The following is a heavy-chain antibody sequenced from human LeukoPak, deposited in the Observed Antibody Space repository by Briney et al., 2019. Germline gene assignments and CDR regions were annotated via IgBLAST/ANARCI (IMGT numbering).Heavy chain of an antibody. D-gene: IGHD1-26*01. CDR3: ARDGSYYRYLDY. V-gene: IGHV4-38-2*02. CDR2: IYHSGST. J-gene: IGHJ4*02. CDR1: GYSISSGYY. Sequence: SETLSLTCTVSGYSISSGYYWGWIRQPPGKGLEWIGSIYHSGSTYYNPSLKSRVTISVDTSKNQFSLKLSSVTAADTAVYYCARDGSYYRYLDYWGQGTLVTVSS.